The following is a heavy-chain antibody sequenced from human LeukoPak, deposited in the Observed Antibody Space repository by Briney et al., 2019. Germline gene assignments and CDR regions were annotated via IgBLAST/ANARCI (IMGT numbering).Heavy chain of an antibody. CDR1: GFTFSSYA. J-gene: IGHJ5*02. CDR2: IVDTGDST. CDR3: AQNQYCSSTSCHNWFDP. Sequence: GGSLRLSCAASGFTFSSYAMSWVRQAPGKGLEWVSTIVDTGDSTFYADSVRGRFTISRDNSKNTLYLQMNSLRAEDTAVYYCAQNQYCSSTSCHNWFDPWGQGTLVTVSS. D-gene: IGHD2-2*01. V-gene: IGHV3-23*01.